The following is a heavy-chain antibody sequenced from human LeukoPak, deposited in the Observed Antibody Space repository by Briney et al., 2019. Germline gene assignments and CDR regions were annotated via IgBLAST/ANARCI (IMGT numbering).Heavy chain of an antibody. Sequence: GGSLRLSCAASGFSFSRSWVSWVRQAPGKGPERVASITPDGGAKYYVDSVEGRFTISRDNAKNSLYLQMNSLGVEDTGVYYCAREAYWGQGSLVTVSS. CDR3: AREAY. V-gene: IGHV3-7*01. CDR2: ITPDGGAK. J-gene: IGHJ4*02. CDR1: GFSFSRSW.